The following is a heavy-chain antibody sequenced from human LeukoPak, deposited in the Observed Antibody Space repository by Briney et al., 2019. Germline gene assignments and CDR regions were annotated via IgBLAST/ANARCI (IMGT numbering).Heavy chain of an antibody. CDR2: IRYDGSNK. D-gene: IGHD4-17*01. Sequence: PGGSLRLSCAASGFTFSSYGMHWVRQAPGKGLEWVAFIRYDGSNKYYADSVKGRFTISRDNSKNTLYLQMNSLRAEDTAVYYCATKNDYGDEEYDYWGQGTLVTVSS. J-gene: IGHJ4*02. V-gene: IGHV3-30*02. CDR3: ATKNDYGDEEYDY. CDR1: GFTFSSYG.